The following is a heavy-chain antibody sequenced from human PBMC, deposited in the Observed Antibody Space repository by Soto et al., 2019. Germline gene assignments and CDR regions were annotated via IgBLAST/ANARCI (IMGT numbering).Heavy chain of an antibody. CDR1: GYTFTTYD. V-gene: IGHV1-8*01. J-gene: IGHJ4*02. CDR2: MNPKSGYT. D-gene: IGHD3-10*02. Sequence: ASVKVSCKASGYTFTTYDINWVRQATGQRLEWVGWMNPKSGYTGFAQNFQGRLSMTRDTSISTAYMELSSLRSEDTAVYYCVRMFGSLDYWGQGTLVTVSS. CDR3: VRMFGSLDY.